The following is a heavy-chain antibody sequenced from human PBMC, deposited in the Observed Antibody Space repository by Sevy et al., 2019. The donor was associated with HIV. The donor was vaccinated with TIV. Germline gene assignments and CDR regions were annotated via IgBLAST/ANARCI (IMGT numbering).Heavy chain of an antibody. CDR2: IRFDGSMK. Sequence: GGSLRLSCAASGFRFSDYGMHWVRQAPGKGLEWVSLIRFDGSMKYIADSVKGRFTISRDKVKDTSYLQMNSLRPEDTAVYYCAKDHYDYRTGYYGYYGMDVWGQGTTVTVSS. J-gene: IGHJ6*02. CDR1: GFRFSDYG. D-gene: IGHD3-3*01. CDR3: AKDHYDYRTGYYGYYGMDV. V-gene: IGHV3-30*02.